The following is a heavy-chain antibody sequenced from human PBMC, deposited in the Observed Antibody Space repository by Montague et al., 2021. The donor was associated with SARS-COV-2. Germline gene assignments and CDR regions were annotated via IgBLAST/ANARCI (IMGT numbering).Heavy chain of an antibody. D-gene: IGHD2-8*02. Sequence: SETLSLTCTVSGGSINSVYWGWVWQPPGTGLGLIGYISHLGSTNYHRSLSLRVTISVDTSKNQFSLKLSSVTAADTAVYYCARLPDTGGRAWFDPWGQGTLVTVSS. J-gene: IGHJ5*02. CDR3: ARLPDTGGRAWFDP. V-gene: IGHV4-59*08. CDR2: ISHLGST. CDR1: GGSINSVY.